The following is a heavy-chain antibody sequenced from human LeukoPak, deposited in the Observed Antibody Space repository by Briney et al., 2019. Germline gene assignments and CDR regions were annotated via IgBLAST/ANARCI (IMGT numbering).Heavy chain of an antibody. J-gene: IGHJ4*02. CDR2: IIPIFGTA. CDR1: GGTFSSYA. V-gene: IGHV1-69*01. Sequence: ASVKVSCKASGGTFSSYAISWVRQAPGQGLEWMGGIIPIFGTANYAQKFQGRVTITADESTSTAYMELSSLRSKDTAVYYCARGRGSSWKRSDLFDYWGQGTLVTVSS. D-gene: IGHD6-13*01. CDR3: ARGRGSSWKRSDLFDY.